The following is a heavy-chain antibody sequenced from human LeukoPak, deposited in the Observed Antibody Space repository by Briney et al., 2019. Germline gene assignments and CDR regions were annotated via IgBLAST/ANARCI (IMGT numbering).Heavy chain of an antibody. CDR2: INPNSGGT. CDR1: GYTFTGYY. Sequence: ASVKVSCKASGYTFTGYYMHWVRQAPGQGLEWMGWINPNSGGTNYAQKFQGRVTMTRDTSISTAYMELSRLRSDDTAVYYCARCETQHWLEYFQFWGQGTLVTVSS. J-gene: IGHJ1*01. D-gene: IGHD6-19*01. CDR3: ARCETQHWLEYFQF. V-gene: IGHV1-2*02.